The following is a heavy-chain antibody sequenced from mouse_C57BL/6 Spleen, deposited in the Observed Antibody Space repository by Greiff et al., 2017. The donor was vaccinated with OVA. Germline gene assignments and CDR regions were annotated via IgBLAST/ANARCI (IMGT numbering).Heavy chain of an antibody. CDR1: GYTFTSYW. CDR2: IDPTSGGT. V-gene: IGHV1-72*01. Sequence: VQLQQPGAELVKPGASVKLSCKASGYTFTSYWIHWVKQRPGRGLEWIGSIDPTSGGTKYNEKLKSTATLTVAQPSSTAYMQRSSLTSEDAAVYYGARGGYDYDFDYWGQGTTLTVSS. J-gene: IGHJ2*01. CDR3: ARGGYDYDFDY. D-gene: IGHD2-4*01.